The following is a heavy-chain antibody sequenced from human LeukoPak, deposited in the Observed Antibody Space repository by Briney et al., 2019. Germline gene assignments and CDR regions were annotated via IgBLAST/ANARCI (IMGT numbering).Heavy chain of an antibody. CDR1: GFSLSTSGMC. V-gene: IGHV2-70*01. J-gene: IGHJ5*02. CDR3: ARIQRERNWFDP. CDR2: IDWDDDK. Sequence: ESGPALVKPTQTLTLTCTFSGFSLSTSGMCVSWIRQPPGKALEWLALIDWDDDKYYSTSLKTRLTISKDTSKNQVVLAMTNMDPVDTATYYCARIQRERNWFDPWGQGTLVTVSS.